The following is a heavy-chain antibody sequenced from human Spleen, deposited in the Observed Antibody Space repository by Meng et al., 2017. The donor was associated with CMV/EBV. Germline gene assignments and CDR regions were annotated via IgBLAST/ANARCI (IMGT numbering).Heavy chain of an antibody. CDR1: RSTFRNYA. CDR2: ISSDGTRK. CDR3: AGSSSGLSPIDF. J-gene: IGHJ4*01. D-gene: IGHD2-2*01. V-gene: IGHV3-30*04. Sequence: GGSLRLSCTASRSTFRNYAMHWVRQAPGKGLEWVAIISSDGTRKNYADSVKGRITISRDTPRNTVYLQLNTLKPEDTAVYHCAGSSSGLSPIDFWGHGTRVTVSS.